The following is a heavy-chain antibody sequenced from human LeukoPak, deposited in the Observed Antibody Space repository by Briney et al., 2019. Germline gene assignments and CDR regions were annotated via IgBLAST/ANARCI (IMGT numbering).Heavy chain of an antibody. CDR3: ARVTTSGSYKFDY. CDR1: GFSFSFYG. D-gene: IGHD3-10*01. J-gene: IGHJ4*02. V-gene: IGHV3-53*01. CDR2: IYTSGST. Sequence: GGSLRLSCTTSGFSFSFYGIHWVRQAPGKGLGWVSLIYTSGSTYYADSVKGRFTISRDNSKNTLYLQMNSLRAEDTAVYYCARVTTSGSYKFDYWGQGTLVTVSS.